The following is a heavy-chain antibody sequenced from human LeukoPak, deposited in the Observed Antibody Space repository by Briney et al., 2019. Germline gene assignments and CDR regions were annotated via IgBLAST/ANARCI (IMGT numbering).Heavy chain of an antibody. D-gene: IGHD5-18*01. Sequence: SEALSLTCAVYGGTFSGYYWSWIRQPPGKGLEWIGEINHSGSTNYNPSLKSRVTISVDTTKNQFSLKLSSVTAADTAVYYCARALTQLWSSQKRGYFDYWGQGTLVTVSS. V-gene: IGHV4-34*01. CDR2: INHSGST. J-gene: IGHJ4*02. CDR1: GGTFSGYY. CDR3: ARALTQLWSSQKRGYFDY.